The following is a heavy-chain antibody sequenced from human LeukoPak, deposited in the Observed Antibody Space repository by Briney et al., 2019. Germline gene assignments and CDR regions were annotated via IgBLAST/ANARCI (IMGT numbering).Heavy chain of an antibody. D-gene: IGHD3-22*01. CDR3: TRHGWRQSGSGYYHDS. CDR1: GGSISSGSYY. J-gene: IGHJ4*02. CDR2: IYISGST. V-gene: IGHV4-61*09. Sequence: SETLSLTCTVSGGSISSGSYYWSWIRQPAGKGLEWIGHIYISGSTNYNPSLKSRVTISVDTSKNQSSLKLSSVTAADTAVYFCTRHGWRQSGSGYYHDSWGQGLRVTVSS.